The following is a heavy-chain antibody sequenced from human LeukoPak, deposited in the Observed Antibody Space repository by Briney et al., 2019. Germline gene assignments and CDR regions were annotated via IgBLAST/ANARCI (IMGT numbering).Heavy chain of an antibody. J-gene: IGHJ3*02. CDR3: ARDRGDDAFDI. D-gene: IGHD5-12*01. V-gene: IGHV4-59*01. CDR1: GGSISSYY. CDR2: IYYSGST. Sequence: PSETLSLTCTVSGGSISSYYWSWIRQPPGKGLEWIGYIYYSGSTNCNPSLKSRVTISVDTSKNQFSLKLSSVTAADTAVYYCARDRGDDAFDIWGQGTMVTVSS.